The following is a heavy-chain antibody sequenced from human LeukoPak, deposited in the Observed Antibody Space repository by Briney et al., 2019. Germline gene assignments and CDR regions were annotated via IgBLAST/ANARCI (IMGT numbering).Heavy chain of an antibody. CDR2: IGGSGGSI. D-gene: IGHD3-10*01. J-gene: IGHJ4*02. Sequence: GGSLRLSCVASGFTFSTYEVNWVRQAPGKGLEWVSYIGGSGGSIYYADSVKGRFTISRDNSKNTLYLQMNSLRAEDTAVYYCAKDPSEFFDYWGQGTLVTVSS. CDR3: AKDPSEFFDY. CDR1: GFTFSTYE. V-gene: IGHV3-23*01.